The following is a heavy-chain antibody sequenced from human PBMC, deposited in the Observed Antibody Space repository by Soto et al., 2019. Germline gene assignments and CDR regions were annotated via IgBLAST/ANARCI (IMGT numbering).Heavy chain of an antibody. CDR3: ARHQPFDP. CDR1: GGSISSYY. V-gene: IGHV4-59*08. Sequence: SETLSLTCTVSGGSISSYYWSWIRQPPGKGLEWIGYIYYSGSTNYNPSLKIRVTISVDTSKNQFSLKLSSVTAADTAVYYCARHQPFDPWGQGTLVTSPQ. J-gene: IGHJ5*02. CDR2: IYYSGST.